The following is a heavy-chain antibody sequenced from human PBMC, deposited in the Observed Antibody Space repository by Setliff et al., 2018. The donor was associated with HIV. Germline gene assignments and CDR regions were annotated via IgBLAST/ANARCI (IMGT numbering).Heavy chain of an antibody. Sequence: GASVKVSCKASGHTFSDYYLHWVRQAPGQGLEWMGWINGNSGATNYAQKFQGRVTMTRDTSTYTAYMELTRLRSDDTAVYSCARGGDDSGPGTWTFDYWGQGALVTVSS. CDR1: GHTFSDYY. V-gene: IGHV1-2*02. D-gene: IGHD3-10*01. CDR3: ARGGDDSGPGTWTFDY. CDR2: INGNSGAT. J-gene: IGHJ4*02.